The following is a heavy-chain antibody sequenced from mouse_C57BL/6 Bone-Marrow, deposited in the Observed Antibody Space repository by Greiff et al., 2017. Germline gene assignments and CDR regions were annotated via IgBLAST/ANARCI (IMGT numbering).Heavy chain of an antibody. Sequence: DVKLQESGPGLVKPSQSLSLTCSVTGYSITSGYYWNWFRQFPGNKLVWMGYIIYDGSNISNPSPHNRISITRYTSTNQFFLKLHSVTTEDTATNDGARDWGGPYWYFDGWGKGTTVTVSS. J-gene: IGHJ1*03. D-gene: IGHD4-1*01. CDR3: ARDWGGPYWYFDG. V-gene: IGHV3-6*01. CDR1: GYSITSGYY. CDR2: IIYDGSN.